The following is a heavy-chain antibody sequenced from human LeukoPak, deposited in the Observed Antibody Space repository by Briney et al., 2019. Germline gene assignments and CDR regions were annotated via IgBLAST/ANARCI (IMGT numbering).Heavy chain of an antibody. CDR1: GGSISSYY. D-gene: IGHD5-24*01. CDR2: IYTSGST. J-gene: IGHJ4*02. Sequence: PSETLSLTCTVSGGSISSYYWSWIRQPAGKGLEWIGRIYTSGSTNYNPSLKSRVTMSVDTSKNQFSLRLSSVTAADTAVYYCARDGEMATIENYFEHWGQGTLVTVSS. V-gene: IGHV4-4*07. CDR3: ARDGEMATIENYFEH.